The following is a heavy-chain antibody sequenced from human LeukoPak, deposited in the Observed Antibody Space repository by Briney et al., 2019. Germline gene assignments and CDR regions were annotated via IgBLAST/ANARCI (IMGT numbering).Heavy chain of an antibody. Sequence: ASVKVSCKASVYTFTGYYMHWVRQAPGQGLEWMGWINPNSGGTNYAQKFQGRVTMTRDTSISTAYMELSRLRSDDTAVYYCARVVTMVRGVHFNWFDPWGQGTLVTVSS. J-gene: IGHJ5*02. V-gene: IGHV1-2*02. CDR1: VYTFTGYY. CDR2: INPNSGGT. CDR3: ARVVTMVRGVHFNWFDP. D-gene: IGHD3-10*01.